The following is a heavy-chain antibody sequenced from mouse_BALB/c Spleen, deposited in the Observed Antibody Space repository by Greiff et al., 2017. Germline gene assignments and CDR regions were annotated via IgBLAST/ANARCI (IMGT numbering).Heavy chain of an antibody. D-gene: IGHD2-1*01. J-gene: IGHJ4*01. CDR2: IRNKANGYTT. CDR3: ARDLLPVYAMDY. V-gene: IGHV7-3*02. CDR1: GFTFTDYY. Sequence: EVKVVESGGGLVQPGGSLRLSCATSGFTFTDYYMSWVRQPPGKALEWLGFIRNKANGYTTEYSASVKGRFTISRDNSQSILYLQMNTLRAEDSATYYCARDLLPVYAMDYWGQGTSVTVSS.